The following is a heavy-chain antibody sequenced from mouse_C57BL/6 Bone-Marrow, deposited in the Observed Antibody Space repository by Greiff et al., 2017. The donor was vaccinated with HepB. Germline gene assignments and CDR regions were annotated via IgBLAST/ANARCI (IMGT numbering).Heavy chain of an antibody. Sequence: LQESGAELVKPGASVKISCKASGYAFSSYWMNWVKQRPGKGLEWIGQIYPGDGDTNYNGKFKGKATLTADKSSSTAYMQLSSLTSEDSAVYFCARSGAGSYWYCDVWGTGTTVTVSS. J-gene: IGHJ1*03. V-gene: IGHV1-80*01. CDR3: ARSGAGSYWYCDV. D-gene: IGHD1-1*01. CDR1: GYAFSSYW. CDR2: IYPGDGDT.